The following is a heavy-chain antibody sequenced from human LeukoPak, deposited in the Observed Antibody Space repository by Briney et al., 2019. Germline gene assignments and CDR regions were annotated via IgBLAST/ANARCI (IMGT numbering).Heavy chain of an antibody. CDR3: ARDTPRCAFDI. CDR1: GFTFSNYW. J-gene: IGHJ3*02. D-gene: IGHD2-15*01. V-gene: IGHV3-74*01. CDR2: IDSDGSGT. Sequence: GGSLRLSCTASGFTFSNYWMHWVRQVPGKGLVWVSRIDSDGSGTVYAASVKGRFTISRDNAKNSLYLQMNSLRAEDTAVYYCARDTPRCAFDIWGQGTMVTVSS.